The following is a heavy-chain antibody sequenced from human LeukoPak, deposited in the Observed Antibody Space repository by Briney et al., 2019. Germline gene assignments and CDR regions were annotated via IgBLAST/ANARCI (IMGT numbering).Heavy chain of an antibody. V-gene: IGHV3-7*01. CDR1: GFSFSSYW. CDR2: IKYDGSHK. J-gene: IGHJ4*02. Sequence: GGSLRLSCVASGFSFSSYWMAWVRQAPGKGLEWVANIKYDGSHKYYVDSVKGRFTISRDNAKNSLYLQMNSLRVEDTAVYYCARDEDWGQGTLVTVSS. CDR3: ARDED.